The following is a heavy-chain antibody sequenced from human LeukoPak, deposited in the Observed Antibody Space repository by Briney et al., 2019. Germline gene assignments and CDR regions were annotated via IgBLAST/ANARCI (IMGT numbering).Heavy chain of an antibody. CDR3: ANKGKYCSSTSCPPDGAFDI. J-gene: IGHJ3*02. Sequence: PSETLSLTCAVSGYSISSGYYWGWIRQPPGKGLEWIRSIYHSGSTYYNPSLKSRVTISVDTSKNQFSLKLSSVTAVDTAVYYCANKGKYCSSTSCPPDGAFDIWGQGTMVTVSS. CDR1: GYSISSGYY. D-gene: IGHD2-2*01. CDR2: IYHSGST. V-gene: IGHV4-38-2*01.